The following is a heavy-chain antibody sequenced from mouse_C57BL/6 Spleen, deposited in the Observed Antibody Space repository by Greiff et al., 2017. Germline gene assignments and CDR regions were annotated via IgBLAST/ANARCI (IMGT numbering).Heavy chain of an antibody. CDR3: ARGDGNYRVLFAY. D-gene: IGHD2-1*01. J-gene: IGHJ3*01. V-gene: IGHV1-64*01. CDR1: GYTFTRYR. CDR2: IQPNSGSN. Sequence: VQLQQPGAEVVKPRVSVKLSCTASGYTFTRYRMHWVEQRPGQGLEWIGTIQPNSGSNNYNEKFKSKATLTVDKSSSTAYTQRSSLTSEDTAVYYGARGDGNYRVLFAYWGQGTLLTVSA.